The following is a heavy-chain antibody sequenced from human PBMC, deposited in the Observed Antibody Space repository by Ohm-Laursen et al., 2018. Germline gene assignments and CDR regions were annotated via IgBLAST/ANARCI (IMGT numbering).Heavy chain of an antibody. J-gene: IGHJ5*02. Sequence: TLSLTCSVSGGSISSYYWSWIRQPSGKGLEWIGYFYYSGSTNYNPSLKSRVTISVDTSKNQFSLKLSFLTAADTALYYCVLYSSFSVSWGQGTLVTVSS. CDR2: FYYSGST. CDR1: GGSISSYY. V-gene: IGHV4-59*08. CDR3: VLYSSFSVS. D-gene: IGHD6-6*01.